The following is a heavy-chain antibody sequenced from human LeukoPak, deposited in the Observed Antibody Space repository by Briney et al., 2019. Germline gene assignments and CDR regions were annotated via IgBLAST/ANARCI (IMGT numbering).Heavy chain of an antibody. CDR1: GGSISSSNW. V-gene: IGHV4-4*02. J-gene: IGHJ4*02. Sequence: PSGTLSLTCAVSGGSISSSNWWSWVRQPPGKGLQWIGEIYHSGSTNYNPSLKSRVTISVDTSKNQFSLKLSSVTAADTAVYYCASREVEVEAKGSDYWGQGTLVTVSS. D-gene: IGHD1-26*01. CDR3: ASREVEVEAKGSDY. CDR2: IYHSGST.